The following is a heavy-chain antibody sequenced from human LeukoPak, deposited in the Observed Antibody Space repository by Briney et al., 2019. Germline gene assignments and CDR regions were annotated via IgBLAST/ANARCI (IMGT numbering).Heavy chain of an antibody. Sequence: KAGGSLRLSCAASGFTFDDYGMSWVRQPPGKGLEWIGYIYYSGSTNYNPSLKSRVTISVDTSKNQFSLKLSSVTAADTAVYYCARFGYYDYVWGSYRYTAYYYYMDVWGKGTTVTISS. CDR2: IYYSGST. D-gene: IGHD3-16*02. J-gene: IGHJ6*03. V-gene: IGHV4-59*01. CDR1: GFTFDDYG. CDR3: ARFGYYDYVWGSYRYTAYYYYMDV.